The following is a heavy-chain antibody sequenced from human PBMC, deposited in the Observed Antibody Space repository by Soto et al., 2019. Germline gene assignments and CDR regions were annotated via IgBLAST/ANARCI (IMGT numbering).Heavy chain of an antibody. D-gene: IGHD3-10*01. CDR1: GFTFSTYA. J-gene: IGHJ6*02. CDR2: ISYDGSDK. CDR3: ARDGAPYASYSYYNDALDF. V-gene: IGHV3-30-3*01. Sequence: QVQLVESGGGVVQPGRSLRLSCAASGFTFSTYAMYWVRQAPGKGLEWVAIISYDGSDKYYADSVRGRFSISRDNARNTLYMPMNSLRVEDTAANYCARDGAPYASYSYYNDALDFWGQGTTVTVSS.